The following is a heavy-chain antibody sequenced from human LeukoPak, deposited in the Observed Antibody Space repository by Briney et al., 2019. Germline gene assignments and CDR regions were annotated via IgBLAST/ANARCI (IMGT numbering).Heavy chain of an antibody. CDR3: ARVGIGGSSTSCDY. J-gene: IGHJ4*02. CDR1: GFTFRSYS. CDR2: ISSSSSYI. Sequence: GGSLRLSCAASGFTFRSYSMNWVRQAPGKGLEWVSSISSSSSYIYYADSVKGRFTISRDNAKNSLYLQMNSLRAEDTAVYYCARVGIGGSSTSCDYWGQGTLVTVSS. D-gene: IGHD2-2*01. V-gene: IGHV3-21*01.